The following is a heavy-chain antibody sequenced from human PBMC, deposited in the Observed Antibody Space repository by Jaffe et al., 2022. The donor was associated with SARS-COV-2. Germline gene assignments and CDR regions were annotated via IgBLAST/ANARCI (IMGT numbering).Heavy chain of an antibody. V-gene: IGHV3-30-3*01. J-gene: IGHJ4*02. CDR2: ISYDGSNK. D-gene: IGHD4-17*01. CDR1: GFTFSSYA. CDR3: ARTQRIYGDYFGFDY. Sequence: QVQLVESGGGVVQPGRSLRLSCAASGFTFSSYAMHWVRQAPGKGLEWVAVISYDGSNKYYADSVKGRFTISRDNSKNTLYLQMNSLRAEDTAVYYCARTQRIYGDYFGFDYWGQGTLVTVSS.